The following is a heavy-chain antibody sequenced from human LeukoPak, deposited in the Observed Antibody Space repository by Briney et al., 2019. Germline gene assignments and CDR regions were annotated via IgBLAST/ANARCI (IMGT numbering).Heavy chain of an antibody. CDR3: TSDTVDTAVGIDY. CDR1: GFTFSNYW. D-gene: IGHD5-18*01. J-gene: IGHJ4*02. V-gene: IGHV3-74*01. Sequence: PGGSLRLSCAAFGFTFSNYWMHWVRQAPGKGLVWVSRINSDGSSTAYADSVKGRFTVYRDNAKNTLFLQMNSLRAEDTALYYCTSDTVDTAVGIDYWGQGTLVTVSS. CDR2: INSDGSST.